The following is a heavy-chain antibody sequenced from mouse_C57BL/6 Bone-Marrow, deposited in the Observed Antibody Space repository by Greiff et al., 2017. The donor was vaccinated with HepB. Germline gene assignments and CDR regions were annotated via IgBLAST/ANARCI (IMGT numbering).Heavy chain of an antibody. V-gene: IGHV5-6*02. D-gene: IGHD1-1*01. CDR1: GFTFSSYG. Sequence: DVKLVESGGDLVKPGGSLKLSCAASGFTFSSYGMSWVRQTPDKRLEWVATISSGGSYTYYPDSVKGRFTISRDNAKNTLYLQMSSLKSEDTAMYYCARQRDYYGSFSFDYWGQGTTLTVSS. CDR3: ARQRDYYGSFSFDY. CDR2: ISSGGSYT. J-gene: IGHJ2*01.